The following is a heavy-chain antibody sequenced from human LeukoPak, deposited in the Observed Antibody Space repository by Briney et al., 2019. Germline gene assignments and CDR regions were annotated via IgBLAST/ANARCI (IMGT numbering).Heavy chain of an antibody. CDR1: GGSISSYY. V-gene: IGHV4-4*07. Sequence: SETLSLTCTVSGGSISSYYWSWIRQPAGKGLEWIGRIYTSGSTNYNPSLKSRVTMSVDTSKNQFSLKLSSVTAADTAVYYCAREGDYYDSSGYYWGPFDYWGQGTLVTVSS. D-gene: IGHD3-22*01. J-gene: IGHJ4*02. CDR3: AREGDYYDSSGYYWGPFDY. CDR2: IYTSGST.